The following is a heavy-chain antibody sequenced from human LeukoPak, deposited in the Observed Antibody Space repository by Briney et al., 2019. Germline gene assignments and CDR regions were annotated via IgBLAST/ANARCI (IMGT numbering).Heavy chain of an antibody. J-gene: IGHJ5*02. CDR1: GFTFSTYA. D-gene: IGHD3-10*01. CDR2: VSGSGGST. Sequence: GGSLRLSCEASGFTFSTYAMSWVRQAPGKGLGWVSSVSGSGGSTYYADSVRGRFTISRDNSNNTLYLRTNSLTADDTAVYYCAKGGSGRWNWFDPWGQGTLVTVSS. CDR3: AKGGSGRWNWFDP. V-gene: IGHV3-23*01.